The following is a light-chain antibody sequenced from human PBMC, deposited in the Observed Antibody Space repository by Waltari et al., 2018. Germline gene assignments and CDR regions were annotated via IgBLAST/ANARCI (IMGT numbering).Light chain of an antibody. V-gene: IGKV3-20*01. Sequence: EIVLTQSPGTLSLSPGERVILSCRASQYITGGWMTWYHQKPGQAPRLHIYAASTRAPGVPDRFSGSGSGTDFTLTISRLEPEDSGVYYCQQYDGLVVTFGGGTKVEIK. CDR3: QQYDGLVVT. J-gene: IGKJ4*01. CDR1: QYITGGW. CDR2: AAS.